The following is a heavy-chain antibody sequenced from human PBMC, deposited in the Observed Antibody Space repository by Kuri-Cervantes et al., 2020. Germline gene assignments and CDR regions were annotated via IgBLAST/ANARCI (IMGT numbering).Heavy chain of an antibody. D-gene: IGHD6-19*01. Sequence: SETLSLTCTVPGGSISSSSYYWGWIRQPPGKGLEWIGSIYYSGSTYYNPSLKSRVTISVDTSKNQFSLKLSSVTAADTAVYYCARTSSVAGHFDYWGQGTLVTVSS. V-gene: IGHV4-39*01. J-gene: IGHJ4*02. CDR3: ARTSSVAGHFDY. CDR1: GGSISSSSYY. CDR2: IYYSGST.